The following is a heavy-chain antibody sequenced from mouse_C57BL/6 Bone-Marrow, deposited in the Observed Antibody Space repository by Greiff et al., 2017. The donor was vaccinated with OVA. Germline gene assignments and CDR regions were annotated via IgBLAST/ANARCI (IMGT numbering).Heavy chain of an antibody. J-gene: IGHJ2*01. D-gene: IGHD1-1*01. V-gene: IGHV1-9*01. Sequence: QVQLQQSGAELMKPGASVKLSCKATGYTFTGYWIEWVKQRPGHGLEWIGEILPGSGSTNYNEKFKGKATFTADTSSNTAYMQLSSLTTEDSAIYYCVTYYHYPTLTGYWGQGTTLTVSS. CDR2: ILPGSGST. CDR1: GYTFTGYW. CDR3: VTYYHYPTLTGY.